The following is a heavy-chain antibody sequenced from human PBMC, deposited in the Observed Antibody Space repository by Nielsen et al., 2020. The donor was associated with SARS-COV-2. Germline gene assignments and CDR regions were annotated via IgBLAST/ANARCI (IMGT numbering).Heavy chain of an antibody. J-gene: IGHJ4*02. V-gene: IGHV3-33*01. CDR2: IWYDGSDK. D-gene: IGHD5-18*01. Sequence: GGSLRLSCAASGFTFRNYGMHWVRQAPGKGLEWVTIIWYDGSDKYYADSVKGRFTISRDNSKNTLYLQMNSLTAEDTAVYYCATGRAYSSGSKRGGGYYFDYWGQGALVTVSS. CDR1: GFTFRNYG. CDR3: ATGRAYSSGSKRGGGYYFDY.